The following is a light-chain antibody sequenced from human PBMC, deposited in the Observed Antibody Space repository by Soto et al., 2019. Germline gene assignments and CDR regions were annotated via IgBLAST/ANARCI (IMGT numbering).Light chain of an antibody. Sequence: QSVLTQPPSASGTPGQRVTISCSGSSSNIGSNYVYWYQQLPGTAPKLLIYRNNQRPSGVPDRFSGSKSGTSASLAISGLRSEDEADYFCAAWDDSLIVNYVCGSGTKVTGL. CDR1: SSNIGSNY. J-gene: IGLJ1*01. V-gene: IGLV1-47*01. CDR3: AAWDDSLIVNYV. CDR2: RNN.